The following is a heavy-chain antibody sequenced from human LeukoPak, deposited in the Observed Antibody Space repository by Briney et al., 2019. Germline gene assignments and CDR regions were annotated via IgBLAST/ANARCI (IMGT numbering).Heavy chain of an antibody. D-gene: IGHD1-1*01. CDR2: INRSGST. CDR1: GGSFSGYY. Sequence: SETLSLTCAVYGGSFSGYYWSWIRQPPGKGLEWIGEINRSGSTNYNPSLKSRVTISVDTSKNQFSLKLSSVTAADTAVYYCASATDIYYYGMDVWGQGTTVTVSS. J-gene: IGHJ6*02. CDR3: ASATDIYYYGMDV. V-gene: IGHV4-34*01.